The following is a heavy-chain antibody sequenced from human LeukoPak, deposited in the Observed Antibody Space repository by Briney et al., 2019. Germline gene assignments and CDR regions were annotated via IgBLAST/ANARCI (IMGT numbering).Heavy chain of an antibody. D-gene: IGHD6-19*01. J-gene: IGHJ4*02. CDR3: AKDHLPGIVVADRDY. Sequence: GGSLRLSCAASGFTFSSYAMNWVRQAPGKGLEWVSAISGSGGTTYYADSVKGRFTISRDNSKNTLYLQINSLRAEDTAVYYCAKDHLPGIVVADRDYWGQGTLVTVSS. CDR2: ISGSGGTT. V-gene: IGHV3-23*01. CDR1: GFTFSSYA.